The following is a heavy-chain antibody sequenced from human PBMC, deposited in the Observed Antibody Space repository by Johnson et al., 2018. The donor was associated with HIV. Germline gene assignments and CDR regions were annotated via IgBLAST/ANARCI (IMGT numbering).Heavy chain of an antibody. V-gene: IGHV3-30*02. CDR2: IQFDGSHK. CDR3: AKETRDSRSACDV. D-gene: IGHD4-11*01. CDR1: GFSFSNYA. J-gene: IGHJ3*01. Sequence: QLVESGGGVVQPGGSLRLTCKASGFSFSNYAIHWVRQAPGKGLEWVTFIQFDGSHKYSADFVKGRFTISRDTSKKSVFLQMNNLRPEDTAVYYCAKETRDSRSACDVWGQGTLVTVSS.